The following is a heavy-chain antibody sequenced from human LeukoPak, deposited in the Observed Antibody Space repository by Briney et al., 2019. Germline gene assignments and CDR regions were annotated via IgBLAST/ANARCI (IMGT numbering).Heavy chain of an antibody. J-gene: IGHJ3*02. CDR2: IKQDGSEK. V-gene: IGHV3-7*03. CDR1: GFTFSSSW. D-gene: IGHD4-17*01. Sequence: PGGSLRLSCVASGFTFSSSWMSWVRQAPGKGLEWVANIKQDGSEKSYVESVRGRFTISRDNAKNSLYLQLNSLRAEDTAVYYCAREMTTVTYAFDIWGQGTMVTVSS. CDR3: AREMTTVTYAFDI.